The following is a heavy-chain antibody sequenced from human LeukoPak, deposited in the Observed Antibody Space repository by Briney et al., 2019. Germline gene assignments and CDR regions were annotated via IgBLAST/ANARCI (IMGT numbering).Heavy chain of an antibody. Sequence: GESLKISCKGSGYIFTTYWIGWVRQMPGKGLEWMGIIYPGDSDTRYSPSFQGQVTISVDKSISTAYPQWSSLKASDTAMYYCARSYFSGTYPYDYWGQGTLVTVSS. J-gene: IGHJ4*02. CDR2: IYPGDSDT. V-gene: IGHV5-51*01. CDR1: GYIFTTYW. D-gene: IGHD1-26*01. CDR3: ARSYFSGTYPYDY.